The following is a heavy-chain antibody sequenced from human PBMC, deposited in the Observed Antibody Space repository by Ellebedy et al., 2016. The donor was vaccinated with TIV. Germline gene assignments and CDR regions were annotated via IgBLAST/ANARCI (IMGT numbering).Heavy chain of an antibody. Sequence: MPSETLSLTCTVSGGSISTYYWSWIRQPPGQGLEWIGYIYYSGYTEYNPSLKSRVTISLDTSKDQFSLRLSSVTAADTAVYYCATSTTGWPYYFDFWGQGTLVTVSS. CDR1: GGSISTYY. D-gene: IGHD1-26*01. CDR2: IYYSGYT. V-gene: IGHV4-59*08. J-gene: IGHJ4*02. CDR3: ATSTTGWPYYFDF.